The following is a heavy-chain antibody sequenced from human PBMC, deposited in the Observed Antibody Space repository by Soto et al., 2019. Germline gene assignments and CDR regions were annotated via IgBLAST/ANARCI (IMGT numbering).Heavy chain of an antibody. Sequence: GGSLRLSCAASGFTFSSYSMNWVRQAPGKGLEWVSYISSSSSTIYYADSVKGRFTISRDNAKNSLYLQMNSLRDEDTAVYYCARDPIDILTGYPRDVYYYYYGMDVWGQGTTVTVSS. CDR2: ISSSSSTI. CDR1: GFTFSSYS. CDR3: ARDPIDILTGYPRDVYYYYYGMDV. J-gene: IGHJ6*02. V-gene: IGHV3-48*02. D-gene: IGHD3-9*01.